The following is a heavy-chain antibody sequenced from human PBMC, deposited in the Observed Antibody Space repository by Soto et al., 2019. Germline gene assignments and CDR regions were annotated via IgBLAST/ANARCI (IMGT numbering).Heavy chain of an antibody. J-gene: IGHJ4*02. D-gene: IGHD6-19*01. CDR2: ISSSGSTI. V-gene: IGHV3-48*03. CDR3: ARLAVAGVGLRDY. CDR1: GFTFSSYE. Sequence: EVQLVESGGGLVQPGGSLRLSCAASGFTFSSYEMNWVRQAPGKGLEWVSYISSSGSTIYYADSVKGRFTISRDNAKNSLYLQMNSLRADDTAVYYCARLAVAGVGLRDYWGQGTLVTVSS.